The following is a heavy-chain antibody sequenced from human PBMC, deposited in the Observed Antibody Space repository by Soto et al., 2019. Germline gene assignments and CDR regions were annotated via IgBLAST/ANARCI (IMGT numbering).Heavy chain of an antibody. CDR3: ARGVDSLDYYYYYMDV. CDR1: GYTFTSYD. Sequence: ASVKVSCKASGYTFTSYDINWVRQATGQGLEWMGWMNPNSGNTGYAQKFQGRVTMTRNTSISTAYMELSSLRSEDMAVYYCARGVDSLDYYYYYMDVWGKGTTVTVSS. J-gene: IGHJ6*03. D-gene: IGHD2-15*01. CDR2: MNPNSGNT. V-gene: IGHV1-8*01.